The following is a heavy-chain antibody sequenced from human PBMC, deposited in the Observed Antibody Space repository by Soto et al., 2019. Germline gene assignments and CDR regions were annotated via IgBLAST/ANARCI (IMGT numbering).Heavy chain of an antibody. CDR3: ARDIVLMVYASRFYGMDV. J-gene: IGHJ6*02. CDR2: ISSSSSTI. CDR1: GFTFSSYS. Sequence: GGSLRLSCAASGFTFSSYSMNWVRQAPGKGLEWVSYISSSSSTIYYADSVKGRFTISRDNAKNSLYLQMNSLRDEDTAVYYCARDIVLMVYASRFYGMDVWGQGTTVTVSS. D-gene: IGHD2-8*01. V-gene: IGHV3-48*02.